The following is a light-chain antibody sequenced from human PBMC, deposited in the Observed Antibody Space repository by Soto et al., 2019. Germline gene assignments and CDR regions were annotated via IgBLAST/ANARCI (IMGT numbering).Light chain of an antibody. V-gene: IGKV1-39*01. J-gene: IGKJ1*01. CDR2: VAS. CDR3: QQSYSIPWT. Sequence: DIQMTQSPSSLSASVGYRFTITCRSSQRLSNYLNWYQHKPGKPPKLLIYVASRLQSGVPSRFSGSGSGRDFTLTISSLQPEDFATYYCQQSYSIPWTFGQGTKVDIK. CDR1: QRLSNY.